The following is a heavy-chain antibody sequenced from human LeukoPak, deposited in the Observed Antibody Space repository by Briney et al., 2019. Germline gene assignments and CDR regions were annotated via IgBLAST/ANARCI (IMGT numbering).Heavy chain of an antibody. CDR1: GFTFSSYS. CDR3: ARATTAMGPFDY. CDR2: ISSSSSYI. V-gene: IGHV3-21*01. D-gene: IGHD5-18*01. J-gene: IGHJ4*02. Sequence: PGGSLRLSCAASGFTFSSYSMNWVRQAPGKGLEWVSSISSSSSYIYYADSVKGRFTISRDNAKNSLYLQMNSLRAEDTAVYYCARATTAMGPFDYWGQGTLVTVSS.